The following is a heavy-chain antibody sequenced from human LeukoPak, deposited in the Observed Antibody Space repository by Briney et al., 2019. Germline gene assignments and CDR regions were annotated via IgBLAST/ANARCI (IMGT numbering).Heavy chain of an antibody. CDR3: ARAQHQYYYGSGSYFPFDY. D-gene: IGHD3-10*01. CDR1: GGSISSGDYY. V-gene: IGHV4-30-4*01. CDR2: IYYSGST. J-gene: IGHJ4*02. Sequence: SETLSLTCTVSGGSISSGDYYWSWIRQPPGKGLEWIGYIYYSGSTYYNPSLKSRVTISVDTSKNQFSLKLSSVTAADTAVYYCARAQHQYYYGSGSYFPFDYWGQGTLVPVSS.